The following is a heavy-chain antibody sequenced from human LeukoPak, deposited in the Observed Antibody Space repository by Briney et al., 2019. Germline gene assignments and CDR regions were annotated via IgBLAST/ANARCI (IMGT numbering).Heavy chain of an antibody. D-gene: IGHD1-26*01. CDR3: ARDPYSGNYGDYYYYYMDV. Sequence: GGTLRLSCVASGFTFNTYNMNWVRQAPGKGLEWVSSITSSSSYIYYADSVKGRFTISRDNAKSSLYLQMNSLRDEDTAVYYCARDPYSGNYGDYYYYYMDVWGKGTTVTISS. CDR1: GFTFNTYN. V-gene: IGHV3-21*01. J-gene: IGHJ6*03. CDR2: ITSSSSYI.